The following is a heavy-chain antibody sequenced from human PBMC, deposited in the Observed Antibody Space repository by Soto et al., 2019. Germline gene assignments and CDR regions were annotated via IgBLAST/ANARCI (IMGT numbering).Heavy chain of an antibody. Sequence: SETLSLTCSVSGGSISNYYWSWIRQPPGKGLEWIGYIYYSGSTNYNPSLKSRVTISVDTSKNQFSLKLSSVTAADTAVYYCARGKSSGPFDYWGQGTLVTVSS. J-gene: IGHJ4*02. CDR1: GGSISNYY. D-gene: IGHD6-19*01. CDR2: IYYSGST. V-gene: IGHV4-59*01. CDR3: ARGKSSGPFDY.